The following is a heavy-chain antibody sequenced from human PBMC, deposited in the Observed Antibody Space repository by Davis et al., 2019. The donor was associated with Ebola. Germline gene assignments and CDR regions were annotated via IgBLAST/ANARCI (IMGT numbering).Heavy chain of an antibody. V-gene: IGHV3-30-3*01. CDR2: ISYDGSNK. CDR1: GFTFSSYA. Sequence: GESLRLSCAASGFTFSSYAMHWVRQAPGKGLEWVAVISYDGSNKYYADSVKGRFTISRDNSKNTLYLQMNGLRVEDTAIYYCAKDNRNIWSEVWGQGTMVTVSS. D-gene: IGHD2/OR15-2a*01. J-gene: IGHJ3*01. CDR3: AKDNRNIWSEV.